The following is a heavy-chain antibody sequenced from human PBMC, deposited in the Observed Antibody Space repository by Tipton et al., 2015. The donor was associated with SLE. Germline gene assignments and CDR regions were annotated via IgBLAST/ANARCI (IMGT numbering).Heavy chain of an antibody. CDR2: IYYTGST. Sequence: TLSLTCIVSGGSINIRNYYWGWIRQPPGKGLEWIASIYYTGSTYYNLSLRSRVTISVDKSKNQFSLKLSSVTAADTAVYYCARLYRVAVADLEAFDIWGQGKMVAVSS. CDR1: GGSINIRNYY. D-gene: IGHD6-19*01. J-gene: IGHJ3*02. CDR3: ARLYRVAVADLEAFDI. V-gene: IGHV4-39*07.